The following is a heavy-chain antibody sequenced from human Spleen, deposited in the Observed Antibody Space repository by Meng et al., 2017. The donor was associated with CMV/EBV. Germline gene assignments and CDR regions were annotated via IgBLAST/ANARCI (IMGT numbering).Heavy chain of an antibody. J-gene: IGHJ3*01. V-gene: IGHV3-23*03. Sequence: GGSLRLSCAASGFTFSNYAMTWVRQAPGKGLEWVSVIYSDAISTYYADSVMGRFTISRDNSKNTLYLHMNSLRAGDTAVYYCAKDALDYGGSSVVFDLWGQGTMVTVSS. CDR2: IYSDAIST. D-gene: IGHD4-23*01. CDR3: AKDALDYGGSSVVFDL. CDR1: GFTFSNYA.